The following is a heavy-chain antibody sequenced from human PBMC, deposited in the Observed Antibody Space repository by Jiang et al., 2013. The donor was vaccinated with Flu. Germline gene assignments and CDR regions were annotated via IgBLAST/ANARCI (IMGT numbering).Heavy chain of an antibody. Sequence: WISAYNGNTNYAQKLQGRVTMTTDTSTSTAYMELRSPRSDDTAVYYCARGLDRDDYWGQGTLVTVSS. D-gene: IGHD3-10*01. CDR3: ARGLDRDDY. J-gene: IGHJ4*02. CDR2: ISAYNGNT. V-gene: IGHV1-18*01.